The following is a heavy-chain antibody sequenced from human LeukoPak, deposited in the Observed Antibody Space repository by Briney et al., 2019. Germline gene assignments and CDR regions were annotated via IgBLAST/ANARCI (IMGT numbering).Heavy chain of an antibody. CDR1: GCTFSSYG. CDR3: AKPRDSILYYYYYMDV. V-gene: IGHV3-30*02. J-gene: IGHJ6*03. CDR2: IRYDGSNK. Sequence: GGALRLSCVSSGCTFSSYGMHWVRQAPGRGLEGVAFIRYDGSNKYYADSVKGRFTISRDNSKNTLYLQMNSLRAEDTAVYYCAKPRDSILYYYYYMDVWGKGTTVTVS. D-gene: IGHD2-21*02.